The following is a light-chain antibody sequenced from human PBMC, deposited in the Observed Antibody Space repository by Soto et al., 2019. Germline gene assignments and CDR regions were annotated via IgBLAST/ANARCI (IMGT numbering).Light chain of an antibody. V-gene: IGKV3-15*01. Sequence: EVVMTQSPATLSVSPVERATLSCRSSETVATNLAWYQQKPSQAPRLLISGASTRAAGISDRFRGSGSGTEFTLTISSLRSEDSAIYYCQQYFEWPPMTFGQGTKVDIK. CDR3: QQYFEWPPMT. J-gene: IGKJ1*01. CDR2: GAS. CDR1: ETVATN.